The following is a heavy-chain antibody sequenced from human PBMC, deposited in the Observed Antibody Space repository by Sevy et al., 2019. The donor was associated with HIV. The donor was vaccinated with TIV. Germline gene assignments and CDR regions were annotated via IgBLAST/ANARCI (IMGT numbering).Heavy chain of an antibody. V-gene: IGHV3-23*01. D-gene: IGHD1-1*01. J-gene: IGHJ4*02. Sequence: GGSLRLSCAASGFTFRTYGMGWVRQAPGKGLEWVSLISGLSDATFYADSVQGRFTISRDNSNTTLYLQMNNLRAEDTAIYYCAEDRLQLWSASDFWGQGTLVTVSS. CDR3: AEDRLQLWSASDF. CDR1: GFTFRTYG. CDR2: ISGLSDAT.